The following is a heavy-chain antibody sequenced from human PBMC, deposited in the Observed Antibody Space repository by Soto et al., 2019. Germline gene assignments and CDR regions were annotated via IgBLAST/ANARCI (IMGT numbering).Heavy chain of an antibody. CDR3: ARVVPATSPRYYDSSDRNAFDI. Sequence: EVQLVESGGGLVQPGGSLRLSCAASGFTFSSYEMNWVRQAPGKGLEWVSYISSSGSTIYYADSVKGRFTISRDNAKNSLYLQMNSLRAEDTAVYYCARVVPATSPRYYDSSDRNAFDIWGQGTMVTVSS. J-gene: IGHJ3*02. CDR1: GFTFSSYE. D-gene: IGHD3-22*01. V-gene: IGHV3-48*03. CDR2: ISSSGSTI.